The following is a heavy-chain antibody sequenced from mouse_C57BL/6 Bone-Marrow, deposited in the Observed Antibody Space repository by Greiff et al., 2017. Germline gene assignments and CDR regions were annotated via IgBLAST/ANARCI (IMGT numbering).Heavy chain of an antibody. D-gene: IGHD1-1*01. CDR2: IYPGSGST. Sequence: QVQLQQPGAELVKPGASVKMSCKASGYTFTSSWITWVKQRPGQGLEWIGDIYPGSGSTNYTAKFKSKATLTVDPTSSTAYMQLSSLTSEDSAVYYCGLDYYGSSYYYFDYWGQGTTLTVSS. J-gene: IGHJ2*01. CDR3: GLDYYGSSYYYFDY. CDR1: GYTFTSSW. V-gene: IGHV1-55*01.